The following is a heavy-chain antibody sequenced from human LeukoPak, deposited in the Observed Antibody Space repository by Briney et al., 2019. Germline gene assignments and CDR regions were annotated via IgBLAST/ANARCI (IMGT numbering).Heavy chain of an antibody. J-gene: IGHJ6*03. Sequence: SETLSLTCAVSGGSISSYYWSWIRQPPGKGLEWIGYIYYSGSTNYNPSLKSRVTISVDTSKNQFSLKLTSVTAADTAVYYCARETSQKGAHYMDVWGKGTTVTVSS. D-gene: IGHD3-16*01. CDR3: ARETSQKGAHYMDV. V-gene: IGHV4-59*01. CDR1: GGSISSYY. CDR2: IYYSGST.